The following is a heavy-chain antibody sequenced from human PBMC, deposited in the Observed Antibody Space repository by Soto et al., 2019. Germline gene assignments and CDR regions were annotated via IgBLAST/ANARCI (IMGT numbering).Heavy chain of an antibody. Sequence: VKVSCKASGGTFSSYAISWVRQAPGQGLEWMGGIIPIFGTANYAQKFQGRVTITADESTSTAYMELSSLRSEDTAVYYCARKRGSRNYYGMDVWGQGTTVTVSS. CDR1: GGTFSSYA. CDR2: IIPIFGTA. J-gene: IGHJ6*02. V-gene: IGHV1-69*13. CDR3: ARKRGSRNYYGMDV. D-gene: IGHD6-13*01.